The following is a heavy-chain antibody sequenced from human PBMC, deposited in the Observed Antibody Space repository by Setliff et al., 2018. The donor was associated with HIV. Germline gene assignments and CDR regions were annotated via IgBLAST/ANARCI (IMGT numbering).Heavy chain of an antibody. Sequence: ASVKVSCKVSGFTLREVSMHWVRQAPAKGLEWMGYFDPEDGETVYALKFQGRVTVTRDTSTDTVYMELNSLRPEDTADYYCARGLRGVIKGRYYYMDVWGKGTTVTVSS. CDR2: FDPEDGET. V-gene: IGHV1-24*01. CDR1: GFTLREVS. CDR3: ARGLRGVIKGRYYYMDV. J-gene: IGHJ6*03. D-gene: IGHD3-10*01.